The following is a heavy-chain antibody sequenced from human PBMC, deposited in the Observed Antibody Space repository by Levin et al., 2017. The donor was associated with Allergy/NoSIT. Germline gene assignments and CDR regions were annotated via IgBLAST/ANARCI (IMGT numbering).Heavy chain of an antibody. CDR1: GGSVSSSSYY. J-gene: IGHJ4*02. CDR3: ARRGSFYPYFDS. CDR2: IYYSGTT. Sequence: SETLSLTCSVPGGSVSSSSYYWGWIRQPPGKGLEWIGSIYYSGTTSYNPSLKSRLTISIDTSKNLFSLNLSSVTAADTAVYFCARRGSFYPYFDSWGQGTLVTASS. D-gene: IGHD3-10*01. V-gene: IGHV4-39*01.